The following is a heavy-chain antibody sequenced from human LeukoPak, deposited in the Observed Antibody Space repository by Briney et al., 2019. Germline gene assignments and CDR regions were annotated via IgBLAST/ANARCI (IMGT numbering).Heavy chain of an antibody. D-gene: IGHD6-13*01. Sequence: PGGSLRLSCAASGFTFSDYYMSWIRQAPGKGLEWVSYISSSGSTIYYADSVKGRFTISRDNSKNTLYLQMNSLRPEDTAVYYCAKERGEIAAGTVYFQHWGQGTLVTVSS. CDR3: AKERGEIAAGTVYFQH. V-gene: IGHV3-11*04. J-gene: IGHJ1*01. CDR1: GFTFSDYY. CDR2: ISSSGSTI.